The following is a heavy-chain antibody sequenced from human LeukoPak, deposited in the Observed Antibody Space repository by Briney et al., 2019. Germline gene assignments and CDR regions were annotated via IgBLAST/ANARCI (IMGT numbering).Heavy chain of an antibody. CDR2: INHYGSI. CDR1: GGSFSGYY. V-gene: IGHV4-34*01. J-gene: IGHJ4*02. CDR3: ATTVGDSSGYYFDY. D-gene: IGHD3-22*01. Sequence: SETLSLTCAVYGGSFSGYYWSWIRQPPGKGLAWVGEINHYGSINYNPSLKSRVTISVDTSKNQFSLKLSSVTAADTAVYYCATTVGDSSGYYFDYWGQGTLVTVSS.